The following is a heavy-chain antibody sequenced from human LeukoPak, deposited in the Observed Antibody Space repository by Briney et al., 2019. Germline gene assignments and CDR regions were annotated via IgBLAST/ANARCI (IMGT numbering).Heavy chain of an antibody. V-gene: IGHV3-53*01. CDR3: AKSYGAVRDYYYMDV. Sequence: GGSLRLSCAASGFTVSSNYMSWVRQAPWKGLDGAPVIYSNGNTYYADSVKGRFTISRDNSKNTLYLQMNSLRTEDTALYYCAKSYGAVRDYYYMDVWGKGTTVTVSS. CDR1: GFTVSSNY. CDR2: IYSNGNT. D-gene: IGHD1-26*01. J-gene: IGHJ6*03.